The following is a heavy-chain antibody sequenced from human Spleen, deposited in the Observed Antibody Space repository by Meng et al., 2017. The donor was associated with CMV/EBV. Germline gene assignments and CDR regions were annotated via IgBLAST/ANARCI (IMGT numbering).Heavy chain of an antibody. J-gene: IGHJ5*02. CDR1: GFTFSSYS. D-gene: IGHD3-10*01. CDR3: ARDMVRGVIIARGWFEP. CDR2: ISSSSSYI. Sequence: GESLKISCAASGFTFSSYSMNWVRQAPGKGLEWVSSISSSSSYIYYADSVKGRFTISRDNAKNSLYLQMNSLRAEDTAVYYCARDMVRGVIIARGWFEPWGQGTLVTVSS. V-gene: IGHV3-21*04.